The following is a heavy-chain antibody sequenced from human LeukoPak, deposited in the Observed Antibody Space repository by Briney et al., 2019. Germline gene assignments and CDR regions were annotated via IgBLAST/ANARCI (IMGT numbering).Heavy chain of an antibody. CDR2: INHSGST. D-gene: IGHD5-12*01. J-gene: IGHJ5*02. CDR3: AGDLTPRGFGGYDYWFDP. Sequence: SETLSLTCAVYGGSFSGYYWSWIRQPPGKGLEWIGEINHSGSTNYNPSLKSRVTISVDTSKNQFSLNLNSVTAADTAVYYCAGDLTPRGFGGYDYWFDPWGQGTLVTVSS. CDR1: GGSFSGYY. V-gene: IGHV4-34*01.